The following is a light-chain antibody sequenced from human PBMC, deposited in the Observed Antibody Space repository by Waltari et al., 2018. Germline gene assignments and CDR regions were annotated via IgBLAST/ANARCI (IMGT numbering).Light chain of an antibody. J-gene: IGKJ2*01. CDR3: QQYDDVPYYT. Sequence: DIQMTQSPSSLSASVGDSVTITCRASHGISQYLNWYHQRPGRAPKLLIYEAAQLEMGVSSRFSGSGYGTIFTLTIRSVQAADVGTYLCQQYDDVPYYTFGQGT. CDR1: HGISQY. V-gene: IGKV1-33*01. CDR2: EAA.